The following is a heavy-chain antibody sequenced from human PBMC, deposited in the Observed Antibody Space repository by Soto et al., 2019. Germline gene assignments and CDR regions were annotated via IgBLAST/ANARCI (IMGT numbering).Heavy chain of an antibody. D-gene: IGHD5-18*01. Sequence: GGFLRLSCAASGFTFSSYDMSWVRQAPGKGLEWVSAVSGGGSSTYYADSVKGRFTISRDNSQNTVTLLMSSLRADDTAVYYCAKGRIRGYSYGVFDFWGQGTLVTVSS. CDR1: GFTFSSYD. CDR3: AKGRIRGYSYGVFDF. CDR2: VSGGGSST. J-gene: IGHJ4*02. V-gene: IGHV3-23*01.